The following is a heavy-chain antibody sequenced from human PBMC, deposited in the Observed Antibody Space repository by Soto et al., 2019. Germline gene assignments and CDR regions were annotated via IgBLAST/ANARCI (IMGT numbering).Heavy chain of an antibody. D-gene: IGHD2-21*01. V-gene: IGHV6-1*01. J-gene: IGHJ6*03. CDR3: AREGEVGYMDV. CDR2: TYYRSKWYN. Sequence: SQTLSLTCAISGDSLSITSAACNWIRQSPSRCLEWLGRTYYRSKWYNDYAVSVKSQITINPDTSKNQFTLQLNSVTPGETAVYYCAREGEVGYMDVWGKGTTVTVSS. CDR1: GDSLSITSAA.